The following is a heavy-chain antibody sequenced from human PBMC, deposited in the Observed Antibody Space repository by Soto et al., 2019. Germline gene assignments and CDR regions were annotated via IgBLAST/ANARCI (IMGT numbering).Heavy chain of an antibody. CDR2: MNPNSGNT. CDR3: ARGIKYGDYSRWFDA. D-gene: IGHD4-17*01. V-gene: IGHV1-8*01. J-gene: IGHJ5*02. Sequence: QVQLVQSGAEVKKPGASVTVSCKASGYTFTSYDINWVRQATGQGFEYLGWMNPNSGNTGYVKKFQGRVTMTRDTSMSTAYMELSSLRSEDTAVYYCARGIKYGDYSRWFDAWGPGTLVTVSS. CDR1: GYTFTSYD.